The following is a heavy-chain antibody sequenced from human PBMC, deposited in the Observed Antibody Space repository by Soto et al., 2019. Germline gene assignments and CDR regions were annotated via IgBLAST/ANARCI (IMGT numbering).Heavy chain of an antibody. CDR1: GGSISSSSYY. Sequence: SETLSLTCTVSGGSISSSSYYWGWIRQPPGKGLEWIGSIYYSGSTYYNPSLKSRVTISVDTSKNQFSLKLSSVTAADTAVYYCARLRLWFGELLYDGMDVWGQGTTVTVSS. J-gene: IGHJ6*02. V-gene: IGHV4-39*01. CDR3: ARLRLWFGELLYDGMDV. CDR2: IYYSGST. D-gene: IGHD3-10*01.